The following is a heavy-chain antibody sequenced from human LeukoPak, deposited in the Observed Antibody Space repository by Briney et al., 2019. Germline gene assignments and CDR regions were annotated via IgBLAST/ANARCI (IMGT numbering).Heavy chain of an antibody. Sequence: GGSLRLSCAASGFTFDDYAMHWVRQAPGKGLEWVSGISWNSGSIGYADSVKGRFTISRDNAKNSLYLQMNSLRAEDTAVYYCARLPTDSEKHLDLDAFDTWGQGTMVTVSS. D-gene: IGHD1-1*01. CDR3: ARLPTDSEKHLDLDAFDT. CDR2: ISWNSGSI. J-gene: IGHJ3*02. V-gene: IGHV3-9*01. CDR1: GFTFDDYA.